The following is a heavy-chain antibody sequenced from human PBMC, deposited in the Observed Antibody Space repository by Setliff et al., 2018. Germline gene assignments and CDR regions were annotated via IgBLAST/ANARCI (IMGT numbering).Heavy chain of an antibody. V-gene: IGHV1-69*10. CDR1: GYTFINYE. CDR3: ARDGDGMDV. J-gene: IGHJ6*02. D-gene: IGHD3-3*01. CDR2: IIPILGIA. Sequence: ASVKVSCKASGYTFINYEINWVRQATGQGLEWMGGIIPILGIANYAQKFQGRVTITADKSTSTAYMELSSLRSEDTAVYYCARDGDGMDVWGQGTTVTVSS.